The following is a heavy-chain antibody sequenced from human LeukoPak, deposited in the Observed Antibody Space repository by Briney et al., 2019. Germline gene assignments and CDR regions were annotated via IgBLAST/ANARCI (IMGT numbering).Heavy chain of an antibody. CDR2: IIPIFGTA. J-gene: IGHJ4*02. D-gene: IGHD3-22*01. V-gene: IGHV1-69*05. Sequence: SVKVSCKASGGTFSSYAISWVRQAPGQGLEWMGRIIPIFGTANYAQKFQGRVTITTDESTSTAYMELSSLRSEDAAVYYCARDPSPYYYDSSGYYSYYFDYWGQGTLVTVSS. CDR1: GGTFSSYA. CDR3: ARDPSPYYYDSSGYYSYYFDY.